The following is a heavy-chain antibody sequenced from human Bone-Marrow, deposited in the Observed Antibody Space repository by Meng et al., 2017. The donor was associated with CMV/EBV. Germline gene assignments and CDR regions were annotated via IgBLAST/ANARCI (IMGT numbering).Heavy chain of an antibody. CDR1: GFTFSSYA. CDR2: IRYDDSNK. J-gene: IGHJ6*02. Sequence: GESLKISCAASGFTFSSYAMHWVRQAPGKGLEWVAFIRYDDSNKYYVDFVKGRFTISRDNSKNTLHLQMNSLRAEDTAAYYCAKSLGPTSIRPRYGMDVWGQGTTVTVSS. V-gene: IGHV3-30*02. CDR3: AKSLGPTSIRPRYGMDV. D-gene: IGHD6-13*01.